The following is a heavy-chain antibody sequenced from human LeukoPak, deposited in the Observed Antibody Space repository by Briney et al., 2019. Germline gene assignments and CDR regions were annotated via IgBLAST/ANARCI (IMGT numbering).Heavy chain of an antibody. CDR2: INHSGST. D-gene: IGHD3-22*01. Sequence: KPSETLSLTCAVYGGSFSGYYWSWIRQPPGKGLEWIGEINHSGSTNYNPSLKSRVTISVDTSKNQFSLKLSSVTAADTAVYYCARGPHYDSSGYYYFDYWGQGTLVTVSS. V-gene: IGHV4-34*01. CDR1: GGSFSGYY. J-gene: IGHJ4*02. CDR3: ARGPHYDSSGYYYFDY.